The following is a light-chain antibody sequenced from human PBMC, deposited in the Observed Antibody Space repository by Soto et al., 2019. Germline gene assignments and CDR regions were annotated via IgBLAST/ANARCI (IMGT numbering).Light chain of an antibody. CDR3: QKRSNWPPIT. J-gene: IGKJ5*01. CDR1: QSVSSY. V-gene: IGKV3-11*01. CDR2: DAS. Sequence: EIVLTQSPATLSLSPGERATLSCRASQSVSSYLAWYQQKPGQAPRLLIYDASNGATGIPARFSGSGSGTDFTLTISRLEPEDFAVYYCQKRSNWPPITFGQGTRLENK.